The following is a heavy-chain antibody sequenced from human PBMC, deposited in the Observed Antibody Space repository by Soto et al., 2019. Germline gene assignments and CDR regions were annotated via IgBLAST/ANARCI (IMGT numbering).Heavy chain of an antibody. Sequence: EVQLVESGGGLVQPGGSLRLSCAASGFTFSSYSMNWVRQAPGKGLAWVSYISSSSSTIYYADSVKGRFTISRDNAKNSLYLQMNSLRDDDTAVYCCARGPNSGWYRVGFSRYFDYWGQGTLVTVSS. CDR3: ARGPNSGWYRVGFSRYFDY. CDR2: ISSSSSTI. CDR1: GFTFSSYS. V-gene: IGHV3-48*02. D-gene: IGHD6-19*01. J-gene: IGHJ4*02.